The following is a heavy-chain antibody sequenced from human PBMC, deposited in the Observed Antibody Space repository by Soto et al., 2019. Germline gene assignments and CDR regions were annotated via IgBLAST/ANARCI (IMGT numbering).Heavy chain of an antibody. J-gene: IGHJ6*03. Sequence: GGSLRLSCAASGFTFSSYWMSWVRQAPGKGLEWVANIKQDGSEKYYVDSVKGRFTISRDNAKNSLYLQMNSLRAEETAVYYCASTDPSRITIFGVAPQPLTSYMDVWGKGTTVTVSS. CDR3: ASTDPSRITIFGVAPQPLTSYMDV. D-gene: IGHD3-3*01. CDR2: IKQDGSEK. V-gene: IGHV3-7*01. CDR1: GFTFSSYW.